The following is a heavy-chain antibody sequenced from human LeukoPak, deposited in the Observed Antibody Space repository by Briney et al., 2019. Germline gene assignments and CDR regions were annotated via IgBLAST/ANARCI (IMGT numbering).Heavy chain of an antibody. D-gene: IGHD2-2*01. Sequence: GSLRLSCAASGFTFSSYAMSWVRQAPGKGLEWIGSICYSGSTYYNPSLKSRVTISVDTSKNQFSLKLSSVTAADTAVYYCARQGLYCSSTSCYVGTLDYWGQGTLVTVSS. V-gene: IGHV4-39*01. CDR1: GFTFSSYA. CDR2: ICYSGST. CDR3: ARQGLYCSSTSCYVGTLDY. J-gene: IGHJ4*02.